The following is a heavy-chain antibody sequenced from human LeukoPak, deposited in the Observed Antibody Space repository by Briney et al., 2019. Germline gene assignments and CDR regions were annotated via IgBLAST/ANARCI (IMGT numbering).Heavy chain of an antibody. V-gene: IGHV4-34*01. CDR1: GGSFSCYY. D-gene: IGHD6-19*01. J-gene: IGHJ6*03. CDR2: INHSGST. Sequence: SETLSLTCAVYGGSFSCYYWSWIRQPPGKGLEWIGEINHSGSTNYNPSLKSRVTISVDTSKNQFSLKLSSVTAADTAVYYCARAPAGTLLYYYYYMDVWGKGTTVTVSS. CDR3: ARAPAGTLLYYYYYMDV.